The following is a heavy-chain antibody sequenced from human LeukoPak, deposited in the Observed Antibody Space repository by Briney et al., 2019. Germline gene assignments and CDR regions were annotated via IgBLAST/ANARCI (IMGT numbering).Heavy chain of an antibody. D-gene: IGHD1-26*01. J-gene: IGHJ4*02. Sequence: SETLSLTCTVSGGSISSYYWSWIRQPPGKGLEWIGYIYYSGSTNYNPSLKSRVTISVDTSKNQFSLKLSSVTAADTAVYYCARVAVGATDYWGQGTLVTVSS. CDR3: ARVAVGATDY. CDR1: GGSISSYY. V-gene: IGHV4-59*01. CDR2: IYYSGST.